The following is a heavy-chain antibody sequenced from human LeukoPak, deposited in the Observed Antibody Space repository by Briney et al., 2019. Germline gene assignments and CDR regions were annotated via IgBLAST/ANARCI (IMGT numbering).Heavy chain of an antibody. J-gene: IGHJ4*02. CDR3: ARGRGYNSFDY. CDR1: GGSFSGYY. Sequence: SSETLSLTCAVYGGSFSGYYWSWGRQPPGKGLEWIGEINHSGSTNYNPSLKSRVTISVDTSKNQFSLKLSSVTAADTAVYYCARGRGYNSFDYWGQGTLVTVSS. CDR2: INHSGST. D-gene: IGHD5-24*01. V-gene: IGHV4-34*01.